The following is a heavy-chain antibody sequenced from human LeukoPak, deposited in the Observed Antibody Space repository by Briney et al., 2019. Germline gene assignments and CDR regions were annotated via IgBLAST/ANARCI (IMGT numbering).Heavy chain of an antibody. J-gene: IGHJ6*02. CDR1: GYTFTSYG. V-gene: IGHV1-18*01. Sequence: ASVKVSCKASGYTFTSYGISWVRQAPGQGLEWMGWISAYNGNTNYAQKFQGRVTMTRDTSTSTVYMELSSLRSEDTAVYYCARRSKGFGELLSDYYGMDVWGQGTTVTVSS. CDR3: ARRSKGFGELLSDYYGMDV. D-gene: IGHD3-10*01. CDR2: ISAYNGNT.